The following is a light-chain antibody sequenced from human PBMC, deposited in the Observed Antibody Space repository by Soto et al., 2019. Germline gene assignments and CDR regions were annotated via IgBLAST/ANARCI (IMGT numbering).Light chain of an antibody. Sequence: IQMTHSPSSLSASVGDRVTITCQASQNINNYLNWYQQKPGRAPELLIYDASNLEAGVPSRFRGSGSGTDFTFTISRLQPEDIATYYCQQYENLPTFGQGTRLAIK. J-gene: IGKJ5*01. CDR3: QQYENLPT. CDR2: DAS. V-gene: IGKV1-33*01. CDR1: QNINNY.